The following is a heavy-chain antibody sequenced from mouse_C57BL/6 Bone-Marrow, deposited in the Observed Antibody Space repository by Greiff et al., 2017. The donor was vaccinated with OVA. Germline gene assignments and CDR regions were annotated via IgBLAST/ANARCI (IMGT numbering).Heavy chain of an antibody. CDR1: GYTFTDYY. V-gene: IGHV1-76*01. J-gene: IGHJ3*01. Sequence: QVQLQQSGAELVRPGASVKLSCKASGYTFTDYYINWVKQRPGQGLEWIARIYPGSGNTYYNEKFKGKATLTAEKSSSTAYMQLSSLTSEDSAVYFCASSSTGFAYWGQGTLVTVSA. CDR3: ASSSTGFAY. D-gene: IGHD1-3*01. CDR2: IYPGSGNT.